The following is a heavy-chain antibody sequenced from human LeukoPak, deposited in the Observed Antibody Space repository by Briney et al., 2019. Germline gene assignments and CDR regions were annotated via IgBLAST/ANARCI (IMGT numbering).Heavy chain of an antibody. CDR2: LTRTGRTT. D-gene: IGHD3-10*01. CDR1: GFTFNTHA. CDR3: AKDRPNFYEASGSYYKMKGDF. J-gene: IGHJ4*02. V-gene: IGHV3-23*01. Sequence: GGSLRLSCAASGFTFNTHAMSWIRQAPEKGLEWVSSLTRTGRTTYYADSVKGRFTISRDNLKNTVYLQMNSLRGEDTAIYYCAKDRPNFYEASGSYYKMKGDFWGQGTLVTVSS.